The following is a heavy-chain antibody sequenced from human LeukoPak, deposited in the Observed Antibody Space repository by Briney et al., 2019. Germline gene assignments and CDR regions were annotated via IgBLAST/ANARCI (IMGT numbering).Heavy chain of an antibody. CDR1: GGTFSSYA. D-gene: IGHD6-6*01. CDR3: ARDQSSSFDY. J-gene: IGHJ4*02. Sequence: ASVKVSCKASGGTFSSYAISWVRQAPGQGLEWMGWINPNSGGTNYAQKFQGRVTMTRDTSITTAYMELSRLRSDDTAVYYCARDQSSSFDYWGQGTLVTVSS. V-gene: IGHV1-2*02. CDR2: INPNSGGT.